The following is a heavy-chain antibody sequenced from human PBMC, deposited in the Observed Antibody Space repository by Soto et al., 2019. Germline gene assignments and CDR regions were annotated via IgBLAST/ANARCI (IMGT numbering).Heavy chain of an antibody. J-gene: IGHJ3*01. D-gene: IGHD2-15*01. CDR3: ARGHEFGGNSDALDV. CDR1: GGSFRREA. Sequence: QVQMVQSGAELKKPGSSVKVSCQASGGSFRREAINWVRQAHGQGPEWMGGILPFFGTADYVQKFQGRVTLTADVSTTTVYMELSSLRFEDTAVYYCARGHEFGGNSDALDVWGQWTMVSVSS. V-gene: IGHV1-69*12. CDR2: ILPFFGTA.